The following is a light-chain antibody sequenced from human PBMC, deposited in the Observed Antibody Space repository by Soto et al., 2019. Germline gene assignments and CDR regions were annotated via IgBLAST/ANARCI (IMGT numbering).Light chain of an antibody. Sequence: DIQMTQSPSSLSASVGDRVTITCQASQDISDYLNWYQQKPGKAPKLLIYDASNLGTGVASRFSGSGSGTDFTFTISSLQPEDFATYYCQQYDNLPYTFGQGTKLEIK. V-gene: IGKV1-33*01. CDR1: QDISDY. J-gene: IGKJ2*01. CDR3: QQYDNLPYT. CDR2: DAS.